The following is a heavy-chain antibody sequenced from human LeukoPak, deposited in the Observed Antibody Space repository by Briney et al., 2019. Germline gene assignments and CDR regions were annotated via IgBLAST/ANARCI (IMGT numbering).Heavy chain of an antibody. CDR1: GFTVSSNY. V-gene: IGHV3-53*01. J-gene: IGHJ4*02. D-gene: IGHD3-10*01. CDR2: IYSGGST. CDR3: ANAFRFGDLFADY. Sequence: GGSLRLSCAASGFTVSSNYMSWVRQAPGKGLEWLSVIYSGGSTYYADSVKGRFTISRDNSKNTLYLQMNSLRAEDTAVYYCANAFRFGDLFADYWGQGTLVTVSS.